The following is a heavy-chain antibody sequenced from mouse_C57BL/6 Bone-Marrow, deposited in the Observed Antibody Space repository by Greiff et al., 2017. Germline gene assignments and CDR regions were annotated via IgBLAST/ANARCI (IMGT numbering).Heavy chain of an antibody. CDR1: GFTFSSYA. Sequence: DVMLVESGEGLVKPGGSLKLSCAASGFTFSSYAMSWVRQTPEKRLEWVAYISSGGDYIYYADTVKGRFTISRDNARNTLYLQMSSLKSEDTAMYYCTSEGDYYAMDYWGQGTSVTVSS. CDR2: ISSGGDYI. J-gene: IGHJ4*01. V-gene: IGHV5-9-1*02. CDR3: TSEGDYYAMDY.